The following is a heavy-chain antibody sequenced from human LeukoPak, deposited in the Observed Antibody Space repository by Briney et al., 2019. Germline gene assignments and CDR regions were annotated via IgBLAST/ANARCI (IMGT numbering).Heavy chain of an antibody. D-gene: IGHD1-26*01. CDR1: GFTFSSYA. CDR3: ARMPGGSYYFYYYYMDV. Sequence: PGGSLRLSCAASGFTFSSYAMSWVRQAPGKGLEWVSAISGSGGSTYYADSVKGRFTISRDNSKNTLYLQMNSLRAEDTAVYYCARMPGGSYYFYYYYMDVWGKGTTVTVSS. J-gene: IGHJ6*03. V-gene: IGHV3-23*01. CDR2: ISGSGGST.